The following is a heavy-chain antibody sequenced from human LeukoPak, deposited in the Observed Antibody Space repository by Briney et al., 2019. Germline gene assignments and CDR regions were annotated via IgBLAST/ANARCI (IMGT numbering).Heavy chain of an antibody. Sequence: SQTLSLTCAISGDSVSSKSAAGNWIRQSPSRGLEWLGRTYYRSKWYNDYAVSVKSRITINPDTSKNQFSLQLNSVPPEDPAVYYCARGRVQLALGFDYWGQGTLVTVSS. CDR2: TYYRSKWYN. D-gene: IGHD3-3*02. CDR3: ARGRVQLALGFDY. CDR1: GDSVSSKSAA. J-gene: IGHJ4*02. V-gene: IGHV6-1*01.